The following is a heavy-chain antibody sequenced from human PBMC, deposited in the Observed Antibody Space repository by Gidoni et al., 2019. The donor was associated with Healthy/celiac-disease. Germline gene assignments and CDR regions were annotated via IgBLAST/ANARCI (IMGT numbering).Heavy chain of an antibody. D-gene: IGHD2-2*01. CDR3: ARDLTLGYCSSTSCPTTDY. CDR2: ISSSSSYI. CDR1: GFPFSSYS. J-gene: IGHJ4*02. V-gene: IGHV3-21*01. Sequence: EVQLVESGGGLVKPGGSLRLSCAASGFPFSSYSMNWGRQAPGKGLEWVSSISSSSSYIYYADSVKGRFTISRDNAKNSLYLQMNSLRAEDTAVYYCARDLTLGYCSSTSCPTTDYWGQGTLVTVSS.